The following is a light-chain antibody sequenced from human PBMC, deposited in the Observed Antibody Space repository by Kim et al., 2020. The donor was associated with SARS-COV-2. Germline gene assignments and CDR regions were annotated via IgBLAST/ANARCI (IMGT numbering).Light chain of an antibody. V-gene: IGKV3-20*01. Sequence: LSPGGRATLSCRASRSVNSDYLAWYQHKPGQIPRLLMFGTSKRATGIPDRFTGSGSGTDFTLTISRLEPEDFAVYYCQQYGSSPGTFGQGTKVEI. CDR1: RSVNSDY. CDR2: GTS. CDR3: QQYGSSPGT. J-gene: IGKJ1*01.